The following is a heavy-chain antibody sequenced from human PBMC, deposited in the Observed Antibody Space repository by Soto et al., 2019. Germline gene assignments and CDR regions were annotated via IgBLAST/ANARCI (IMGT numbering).Heavy chain of an antibody. D-gene: IGHD3-10*01. V-gene: IGHV1-18*01. J-gene: IGHJ6*03. Sequence: GASVKVSCKASGYTFTSYGISWVRQAPGQGLEWMGWISAYNGNTNYAQKLQGRVTMTTDTSTSTAYMELRSLRSDDTAVYYCARDGGITYYYGSGSYFGRTYYYYYYMDVWGKGTTVTVSS. CDR1: GYTFTSYG. CDR3: ARDGGITYYYGSGSYFGRTYYYYYYMDV. CDR2: ISAYNGNT.